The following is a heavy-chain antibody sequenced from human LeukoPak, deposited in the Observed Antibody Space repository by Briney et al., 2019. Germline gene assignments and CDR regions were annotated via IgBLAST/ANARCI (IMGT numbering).Heavy chain of an antibody. V-gene: IGHV1-2*02. J-gene: IGHJ4*02. D-gene: IGHD3-10*01. CDR2: INPNSGGT. CDR1: VYTFTGYY. CDR3: ASAPYGSAPYYFDY. Sequence: ASVKVSCKASVYTFTGYYMHWVRQAPGQRLEWMGWINPNSGGTNYAQKFQGRVTMTRDTSISTAYMEQSRLRSDDTAVYYCASAPYGSAPYYFDYWGQGTLVTVSS.